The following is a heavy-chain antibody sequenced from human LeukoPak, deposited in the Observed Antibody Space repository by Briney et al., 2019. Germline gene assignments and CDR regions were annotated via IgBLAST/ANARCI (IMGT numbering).Heavy chain of an antibody. D-gene: IGHD5-12*01. CDR2: FYASGTT. Sequence: SETLSLICTVSGGSIVSHYWNWIRQPAGRGLEWIGRFYASGTTNTSPSLKSRVTMSVDTSKNQFSLKLTSVTAADTAVYYCARVSGYDWGYYYGMDVWGQGTTVTVSS. CDR3: ARVSGYDWGYYYGMDV. V-gene: IGHV4-4*07. J-gene: IGHJ6*02. CDR1: GGSIVSHY.